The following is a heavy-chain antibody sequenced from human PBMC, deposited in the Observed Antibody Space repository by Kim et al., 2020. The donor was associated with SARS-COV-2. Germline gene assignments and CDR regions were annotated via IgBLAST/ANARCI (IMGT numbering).Heavy chain of an antibody. J-gene: IGHJ3*02. Sequence: STYYAASVEGRFTISRDNSKNTLYLQMNSLRAEDTAVYYCARDPSGSVSIWGQGTMVTVSS. CDR3: ARDPSGSVSI. CDR2: ST. D-gene: IGHD1-26*01. V-gene: IGHV3-66*01.